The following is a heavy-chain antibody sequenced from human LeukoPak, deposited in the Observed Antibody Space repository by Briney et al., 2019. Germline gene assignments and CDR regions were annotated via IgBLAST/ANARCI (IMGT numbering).Heavy chain of an antibody. D-gene: IGHD2-21*01. CDR1: GFTFSSYS. CDR2: ISSSSSYI. CDR3: ARDGYCGGDCYDAFDI. Sequence: PGGSLRLSCAASGFTFSSYSMNWVRQAPGKGLEWVSSISSSSSYIYYADSVKGRFTISRDNATNSLYLQMNSLRAEDTAVYYCARDGYCGGDCYDAFDIWGQGTMVTVSS. V-gene: IGHV3-21*01. J-gene: IGHJ3*02.